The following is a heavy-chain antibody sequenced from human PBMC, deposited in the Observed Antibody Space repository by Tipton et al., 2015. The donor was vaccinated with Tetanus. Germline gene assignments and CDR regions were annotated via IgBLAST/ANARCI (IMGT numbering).Heavy chain of an antibody. Sequence: TLSLTCTVSGGSISSGGYYWSWIRQHPGKGLEWIGDIYNSGSTYYNPSLKSRVTISVDTSKNQFSLNLNSMAAADTGVYYCARHQSGYFTPFDYWGQGNLVTVSS. J-gene: IGHJ4*02. D-gene: IGHD3-3*01. CDR1: GGSISSGGYY. CDR2: IYNSGST. V-gene: IGHV4-31*03. CDR3: ARHQSGYFTPFDY.